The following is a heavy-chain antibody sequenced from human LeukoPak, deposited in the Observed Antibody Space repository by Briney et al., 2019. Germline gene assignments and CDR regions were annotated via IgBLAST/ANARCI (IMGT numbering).Heavy chain of an antibody. CDR3: ARESYCTAATCPGWFDP. V-gene: IGHV4-39*07. D-gene: IGHD2-8*02. CDR1: GGSISSRSYF. Sequence: PSETLSLTCTVSGGSISSRSYFWGWLRQPPGKGLEWIASIYYSGSPFYTPSLKSRVTISVDTSKNQFSLRLSSVTAADTAVYYCARESYCTAATCPGWFDPWGQGTLATVSS. J-gene: IGHJ5*02. CDR2: IYYSGSP.